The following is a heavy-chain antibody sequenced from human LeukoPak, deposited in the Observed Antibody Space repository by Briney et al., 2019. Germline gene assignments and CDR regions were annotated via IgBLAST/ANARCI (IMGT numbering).Heavy chain of an antibody. CDR1: GGSISSGGYY. D-gene: IGHD3-3*01. CDR3: ARTYYDFWSGYYYYYYYYMDV. Sequence: SQTLSLTCTVSGGSISSGGYYWSWIRQHPGKGLEWIGYIYYSGSTYYNPSLKSRVTISVYTSKNQFSLKLSSVTAADTAVYYCARTYYDFWSGYYYYYYYYMDVWGKGTTVTVSS. J-gene: IGHJ6*03. V-gene: IGHV4-31*03. CDR2: IYYSGST.